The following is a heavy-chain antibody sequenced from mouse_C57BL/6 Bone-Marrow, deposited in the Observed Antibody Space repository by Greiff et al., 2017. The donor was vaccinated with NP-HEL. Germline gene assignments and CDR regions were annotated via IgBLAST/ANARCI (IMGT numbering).Heavy chain of an antibody. Sequence: EVKLMESGGDLVKPGGSLKLSCAASGFTFSSYGMSWVRQTPDKRLEWVATISSGGSYTYYPDSVKGRFTISRDNAKNTLYLQMSSLKSEDTAMYYCARQVGYDSFAWWGKGTLVTVSA. D-gene: IGHD2-4*01. CDR1: GFTFSSYG. CDR2: ISSGGSYT. CDR3: ARQVGYDSFAW. J-gene: IGHJ3*01. V-gene: IGHV5-6*01.